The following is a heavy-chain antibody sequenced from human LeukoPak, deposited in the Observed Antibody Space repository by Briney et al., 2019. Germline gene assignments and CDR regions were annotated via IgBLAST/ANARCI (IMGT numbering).Heavy chain of an antibody. V-gene: IGHV1-8*01. CDR3: ARVGSRDGYNYYYFDY. J-gene: IGHJ4*02. D-gene: IGHD5-24*01. CDR2: MKPSSGNT. CDR1: GYTHTSYD. Sequence: GASVKVSCEASGYTHTSYDINWVRQPTGQGGEWMGWMKPSSGNTGYAQKFQRRVTIPRKTSISTAYMELSSRRSDDTAVYYCARVGSRDGYNYYYFDYWGQGTLVTVSS.